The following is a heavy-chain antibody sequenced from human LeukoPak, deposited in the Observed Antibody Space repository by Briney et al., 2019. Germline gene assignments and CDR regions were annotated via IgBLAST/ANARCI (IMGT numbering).Heavy chain of an antibody. Sequence: ASVKVSCKASGYTFTSYDINWVRQATGQGLEWMGWINPNSGGTNYAQKFQGRVTMTRDTSISTAYMELSRLRSDDTAVYYCARDLVGSSLGELSSWGQGTLVTVSS. CDR1: GYTFTSYD. D-gene: IGHD3-16*02. CDR2: INPNSGGT. J-gene: IGHJ4*02. CDR3: ARDLVGSSLGELSS. V-gene: IGHV1-2*02.